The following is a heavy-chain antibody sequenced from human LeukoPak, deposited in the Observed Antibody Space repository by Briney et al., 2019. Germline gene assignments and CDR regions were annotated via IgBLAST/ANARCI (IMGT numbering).Heavy chain of an antibody. CDR3: ARQRDDYGWGSPNTNEFDY. D-gene: IGHD3-16*01. V-gene: IGHV4-59*01. CDR2: IYYSGST. J-gene: IGHJ4*02. CDR1: GGSISSYY. Sequence: PSETLSLTCTVSGGSISSYYWSWIRQPPGKGLEWIGYIYYSGSTNYNPSLKSRVTISVDTSKNQFSLKLSSVTAADTAVYYCARQRDDYGWGSPNTNEFDYWGQGTLVTVSS.